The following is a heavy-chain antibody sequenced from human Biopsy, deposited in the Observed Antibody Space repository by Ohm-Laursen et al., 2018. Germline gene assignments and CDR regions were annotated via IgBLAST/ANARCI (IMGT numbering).Heavy chain of an antibody. CDR3: GRAVRNQLLTDP. Sequence: ASVKVSCKASGYTFTSYNITWVRQASGQGPEWIGWLNPVSGNSNFGQKFRGRVTVTSDTSISTAYMELSGLTSDDTATYYCGRAVRNQLLTDPWGQGTLVTVTS. J-gene: IGHJ5*02. V-gene: IGHV1-8*01. D-gene: IGHD1-7*01. CDR2: LNPVSGNS. CDR1: GYTFTSYN.